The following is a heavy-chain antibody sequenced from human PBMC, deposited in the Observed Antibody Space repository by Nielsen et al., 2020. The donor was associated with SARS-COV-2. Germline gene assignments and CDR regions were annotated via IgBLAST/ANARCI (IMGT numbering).Heavy chain of an antibody. J-gene: IGHJ4*02. CDR3: TAGSRANFDY. Sequence: GESLKISCAASGFTFSSYWMSWVRQAPGKGLEWVANIKQDGSEKYYVDSVKGRFTISRDNAKNSLYLQMNSLRAEDTAVYYCTAGSRANFDYWGQGTLVTVSS. D-gene: IGHD2-15*01. V-gene: IGHV3-7*03. CDR2: IKQDGSEK. CDR1: GFTFSSYW.